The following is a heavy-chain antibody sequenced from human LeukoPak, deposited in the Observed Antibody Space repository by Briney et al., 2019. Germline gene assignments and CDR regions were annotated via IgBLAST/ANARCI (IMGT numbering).Heavy chain of an antibody. V-gene: IGHV3-48*03. CDR2: ISSSGSTI. Sequence: GGSLRLSCAASGFTFSSYEMNWVRQAPGKGLEWVSYISSSGSTIYYADSVKGRFTISRDNAKNSLYLQMNSLRAEDTAVYHCAREKVGVVVAPNGGGLLFDYWGQGTLVTVSS. CDR3: AREKVGVVVAPNGGGLLFDY. CDR1: GFTFSSYE. J-gene: IGHJ4*02. D-gene: IGHD2-15*01.